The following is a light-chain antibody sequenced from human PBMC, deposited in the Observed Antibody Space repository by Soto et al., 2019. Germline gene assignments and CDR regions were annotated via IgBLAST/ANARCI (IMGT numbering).Light chain of an antibody. Sequence: QSALTQPASVSGSPGQSITISCTGTNSDIGRYDYVSWYQQHPGQAPKVIIFEVSNRPSGISTRFSGSKSGNTASLTISGLQAEDEADYYCNSYTTTYTLVFGGGTKVTVL. J-gene: IGLJ3*02. CDR1: NSDIGRYDY. CDR3: NSYTTTYTLV. V-gene: IGLV2-14*01. CDR2: EVS.